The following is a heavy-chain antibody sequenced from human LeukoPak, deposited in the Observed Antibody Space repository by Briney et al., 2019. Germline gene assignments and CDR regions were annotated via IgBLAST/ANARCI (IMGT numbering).Heavy chain of an antibody. V-gene: IGHV4-61*02. D-gene: IGHD2-15*01. CDR3: ARGQGYCSGGSCYSQFDNWFDP. CDR2: IYTSGST. J-gene: IGHJ5*02. CDR1: GGSISSGSYY. Sequence: SETLSLTCTVSGGSISSGSYYWSWIRQPAGKGLEWIGRIYTSGSTNYNPSLKSRVTISVDTSKNQFSLKLSSVTAADTAVYYCARGQGYCSGGSCYSQFDNWFDPWGQGTLVTVSS.